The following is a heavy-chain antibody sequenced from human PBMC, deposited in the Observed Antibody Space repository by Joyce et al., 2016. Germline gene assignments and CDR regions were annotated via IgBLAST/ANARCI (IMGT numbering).Heavy chain of an antibody. CDR2: ISSTNSPI. CDR1: GFIFSLYN. J-gene: IGHJ4*02. Sequence: EVQLVESGGGVVQPGGSLRLSCAASGFIFSLYNMNWVRQAPGKGLDWISYISSTNSPIYYADSVKGRFTISRDNTNNSLYLQMNSLRAEDTAVYYCVRRVYGDYGGDFDYWGQGTLVTVSS. V-gene: IGHV3-48*01. CDR3: VRRVYGDYGGDFDY. D-gene: IGHD4-17*01.